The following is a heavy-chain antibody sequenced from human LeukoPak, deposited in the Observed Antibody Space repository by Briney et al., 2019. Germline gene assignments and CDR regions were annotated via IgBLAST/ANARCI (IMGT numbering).Heavy chain of an antibody. J-gene: IGHJ4*02. CDR2: IYSGGST. CDR3: AREWTSSSSWYYFDY. Sequence: GGSLRLSCAASGFTVSSNYMSWVRQAPGKGLEWVSVIYSGGSTYYADSVKGRFTISRDNSKNTLYLQMNSLRAEDTAGYYCAREWTSSSSWYYFDYWGQGTLVTVSS. V-gene: IGHV3-53*01. D-gene: IGHD6-13*01. CDR1: GFTVSSNY.